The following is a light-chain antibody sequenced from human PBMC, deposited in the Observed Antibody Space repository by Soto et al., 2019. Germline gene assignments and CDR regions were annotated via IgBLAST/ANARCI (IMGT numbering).Light chain of an antibody. Sequence: EIVMTQSPGTLSVSPGERATLSCRASQSVCVDVAWYQQKPGQAPRLLIYGSSIRATGIPARFSGSGSGTEFSLTISSLQSGDFAVYHCQQYNNWPLTFGQGTKVEIK. V-gene: IGKV3-15*01. CDR1: QSVCVD. CDR2: GSS. CDR3: QQYNNWPLT. J-gene: IGKJ2*01.